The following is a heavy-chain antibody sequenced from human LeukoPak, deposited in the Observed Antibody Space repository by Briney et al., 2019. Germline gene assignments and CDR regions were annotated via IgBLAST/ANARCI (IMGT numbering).Heavy chain of an antibody. CDR3: VRDNSPGWFGP. V-gene: IGHV3-74*01. CDR1: GFTFSSHW. CDR2: VKTDGSRT. J-gene: IGHJ5*02. Sequence: GGSLRLSCAASGFTFSSHWMHWVRQGPEKGLEWVSRVKTDGSRTDYADSVKGRFTIARDNAKNTLYLQMDSLRVEDTAVYYCVRDNSPGWFGPWGQGTLVTVSS. D-gene: IGHD4-11*01.